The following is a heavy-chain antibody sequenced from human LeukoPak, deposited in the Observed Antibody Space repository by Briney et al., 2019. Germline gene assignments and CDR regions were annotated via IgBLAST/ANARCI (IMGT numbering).Heavy chain of an antibody. CDR3: TRRLRDYYDNSGYPVHYFDY. Sequence: PGRSLRLSCTASGFTFGDYAMSWVRQGPGKGLEWVSFIRSKPYGGTTEYAASVKGRFTISRDDSKSIAYLQMNSLKTEDTAVYYCTRRLRDYYDNSGYPVHYFDYWGQGTLVTVSS. CDR1: GFTFGDYA. CDR2: IRSKPYGGTT. J-gene: IGHJ4*02. V-gene: IGHV3-49*04. D-gene: IGHD3-22*01.